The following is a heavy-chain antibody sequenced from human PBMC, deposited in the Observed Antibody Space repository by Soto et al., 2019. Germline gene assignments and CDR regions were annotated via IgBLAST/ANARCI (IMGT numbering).Heavy chain of an antibody. Sequence: GGSLRLSCAASGFTFSNAWMSWVRQAPGKGLEWVGRIKSKTDGGTTDYAAPVKGRFTISRDDSKNTLYLQMNSLKTEDTAVYYCTTGSLYCSGGSCYLPFDYWGQGTLVTVSS. V-gene: IGHV3-15*01. CDR1: GFTFSNAW. D-gene: IGHD2-15*01. CDR2: IKSKTDGGTT. J-gene: IGHJ4*02. CDR3: TTGSLYCSGGSCYLPFDY.